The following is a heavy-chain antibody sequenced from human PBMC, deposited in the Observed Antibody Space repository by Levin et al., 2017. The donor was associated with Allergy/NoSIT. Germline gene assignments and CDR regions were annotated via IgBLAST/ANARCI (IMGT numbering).Heavy chain of an antibody. J-gene: IGHJ4*02. V-gene: IGHV3-23*01. Sequence: GESLNISCAASGFTFSSYAMSWVRQAPGKGLVWVSTISGSGGSTFYADSVKGRLTISRDNSKNTLYLQMNSLRAEDTAVYYCAKGSLANFDYWGQGTLVTVSS. CDR1: GFTFSSYA. CDR3: AKGSLANFDY. CDR2: ISGSGGST.